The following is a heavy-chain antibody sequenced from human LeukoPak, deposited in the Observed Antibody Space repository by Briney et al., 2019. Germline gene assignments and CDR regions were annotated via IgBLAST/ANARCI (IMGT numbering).Heavy chain of an antibody. D-gene: IGHD2-2*02. Sequence: ASVKFSCKASGYTFTSYGISWVRQAPGQGLEWMGWISAYNGNTNYAQKLQGRVTMTTDTSTSTAYMELRSLRSDDTAVYYCASRFSGRCSSTSCYTLDYWGQGTLVTVSS. CDR3: ASRFSGRCSSTSCYTLDY. V-gene: IGHV1-18*01. J-gene: IGHJ4*02. CDR1: GYTFTSYG. CDR2: ISAYNGNT.